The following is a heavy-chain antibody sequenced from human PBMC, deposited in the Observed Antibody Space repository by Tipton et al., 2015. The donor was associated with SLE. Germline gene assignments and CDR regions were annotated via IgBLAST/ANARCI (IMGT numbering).Heavy chain of an antibody. V-gene: IGHV3-23*01. D-gene: IGHD6-13*01. CDR3: AKVRGSSSWYYAFDI. CDR1: GFIFSSSA. Sequence: SLRLSCAASGFIFSSSAMSWVRQAPGKGRGWGSTISGSGDGTHYADSVKGRFTISRDNSKNTLYLQMNSLRAEDKAIYYCAKVRGSSSWYYAFDIWGRGTMVTVSS. CDR2: ISGSGDGT. J-gene: IGHJ3*02.